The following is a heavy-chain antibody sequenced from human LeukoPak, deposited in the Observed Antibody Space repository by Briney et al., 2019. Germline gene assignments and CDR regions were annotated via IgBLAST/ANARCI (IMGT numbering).Heavy chain of an antibody. Sequence: PSETLSLTCTVSGGSISSYYWSWIRQPPGKGLEWIGYIYYSGSTNYNPSLKSRVTISVDTSKNQFFLKLRSVTAADTAVYYCSRRGAGGGSGSYYPDRLGYYYGMDVWGQGTTVTVSS. CDR1: GGSISSYY. CDR2: IYYSGST. J-gene: IGHJ6*02. CDR3: SRRGAGGGSGSYYPDRLGYYYGMDV. V-gene: IGHV4-59*12. D-gene: IGHD3-10*01.